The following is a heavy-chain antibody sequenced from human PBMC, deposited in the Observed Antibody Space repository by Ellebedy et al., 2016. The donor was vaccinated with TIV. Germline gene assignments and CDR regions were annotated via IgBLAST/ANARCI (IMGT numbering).Heavy chain of an antibody. V-gene: IGHV3-23*01. Sequence: PGGSLRLSCAASGFTFSSYAMSCVRQAPGKGLEWVSTVTGSGSSTYYADSVKGRFTISRDNSKNTLYLQINSLRAEDTAVYYGTFKAAAGRGAYWGQGTLVTVSS. J-gene: IGHJ4*02. CDR2: VTGSGSST. D-gene: IGHD6-13*01. CDR3: TFKAAAGRGAY. CDR1: GFTFSSYA.